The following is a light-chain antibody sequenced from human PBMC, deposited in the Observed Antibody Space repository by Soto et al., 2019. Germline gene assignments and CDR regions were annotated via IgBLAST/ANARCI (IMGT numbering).Light chain of an antibody. Sequence: ALTQPRSVSGSPGQSVTISCTGTSSDVGGYDYVSWYQQHPGKAPKLMISDVTKRPSGVPDRFSGSKSGNTASLTISGLQAEDEADYYCCSYAGYYTHYVFGTGTKVTVL. CDR2: DVT. CDR3: CSYAGYYTHYV. J-gene: IGLJ1*01. V-gene: IGLV2-11*01. CDR1: SSDVGGYDY.